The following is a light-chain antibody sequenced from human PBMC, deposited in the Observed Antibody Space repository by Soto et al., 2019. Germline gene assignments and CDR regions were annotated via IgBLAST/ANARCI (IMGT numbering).Light chain of an antibody. J-gene: IGKJ1*01. Sequence: EIVMTQSPATLSVSPGERATLSCRASQSVSSNLAWYQQKPGQAPRLLIYGASTRPTGIPARFSGSGSGTEFTLTIRSLQSEDFAIYFCQQYNNWPPDRTFGQGTKVEIK. V-gene: IGKV3-15*01. CDR1: QSVSSN. CDR3: QQYNNWPPDRT. CDR2: GAS.